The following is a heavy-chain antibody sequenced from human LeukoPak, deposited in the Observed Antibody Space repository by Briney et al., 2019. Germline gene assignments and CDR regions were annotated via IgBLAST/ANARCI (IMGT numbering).Heavy chain of an antibody. J-gene: IGHJ4*02. Sequence: GGSLRLSCAASGFTFSSYWMSWVRQAPGKGLEWVANIKQDGSEKYYVDSVKGRFTISRDNAKNSLYLQMNSLRAKDTAVYYCATSVGDGYDSNWGQGTLVTVSS. CDR3: ATSVGDGYDSN. CDR1: GFTFSSYW. CDR2: IKQDGSEK. V-gene: IGHV3-7*01. D-gene: IGHD5-12*01.